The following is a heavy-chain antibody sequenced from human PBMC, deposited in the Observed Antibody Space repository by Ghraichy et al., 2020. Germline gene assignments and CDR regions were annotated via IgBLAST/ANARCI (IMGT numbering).Heavy chain of an antibody. V-gene: IGHV3-7*01. CDR1: GFTFSSYW. D-gene: IGHD3-10*01. Sequence: GGSLRLSCAASGFTFSSYWMSWVRQAPGKGLEWVANIKRDGSEKYYVDSVKGRFTVSRDNAKNLLYLQMNSLRAEDTAVYYCARDHKFMGGLIWGQGTMVTVSS. J-gene: IGHJ3*02. CDR3: ARDHKFMGGLI. CDR2: IKRDGSEK.